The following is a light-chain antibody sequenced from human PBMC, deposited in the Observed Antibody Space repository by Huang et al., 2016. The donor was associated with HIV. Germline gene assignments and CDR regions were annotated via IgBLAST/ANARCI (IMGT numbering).Light chain of an antibody. CDR3: QQSYSTASS. Sequence: DIQMTQSPSSLSASVGDRVTIPCRASQSISSSLNWYQQQPGKAHKLLIYDASSLQSGVPSRFSGRGAGTDFTLTISSLQPEDFATYYWQQSYSTASSFGQGTRLEIK. CDR1: QSISSS. CDR2: DAS. J-gene: IGKJ5*01. V-gene: IGKV1-39*01.